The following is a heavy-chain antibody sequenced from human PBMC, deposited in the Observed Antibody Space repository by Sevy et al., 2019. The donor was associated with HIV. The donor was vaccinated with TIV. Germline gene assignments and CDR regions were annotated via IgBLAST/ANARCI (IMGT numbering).Heavy chain of an antibody. J-gene: IGHJ4*02. V-gene: IGHV3-23*01. CDR1: GFTFRSYA. CDR3: ARDLEFYDNGDYGPAFMPDY. CDR2: LSPSGTST. D-gene: IGHD4-17*01. Sequence: GGSLRLSCAASGFTFRSYAMSWVRQAPGKGLEWVSALSPSGTSTYYADSVKGRFTISRDIAKNTLHLQMNSLRGEDTAVYYCARDLEFYDNGDYGPAFMPDYWGQGTLVTVSS.